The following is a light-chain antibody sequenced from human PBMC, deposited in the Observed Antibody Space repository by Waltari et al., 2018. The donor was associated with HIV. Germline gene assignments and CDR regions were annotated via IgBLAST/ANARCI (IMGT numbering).Light chain of an antibody. CDR1: SSDVGGYNS. CDR2: EVT. CDR3: SSYAGSNNHLI. V-gene: IGLV2-8*01. Sequence: QSGLTQPPSASGSTGQSVTMSCAGTSSDVGGYNSVSWSQQNPGTAPKLMSSEVTKLPSGVPDRFSGSKSGNTASLTVSGLQPEYEADYYCSSYAGSNNHLIFGGGTKLTVL. J-gene: IGLJ2*01.